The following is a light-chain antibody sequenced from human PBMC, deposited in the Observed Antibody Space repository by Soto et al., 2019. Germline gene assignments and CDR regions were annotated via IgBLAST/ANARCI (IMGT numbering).Light chain of an antibody. CDR1: CMFSRN. Sequence: EVVMRQSPATLSVSPFERGTLSCRSICMFSRNVAWYQQKPGQAPRLLIYDASTRATGIPSRFSGSGSGTEFTLTISSLQPDDFATYYCQHYNSYSEAFGQGTKVDIK. CDR3: QHYNSYSEA. V-gene: IGKV3-15*01. CDR2: DAS. J-gene: IGKJ1*01.